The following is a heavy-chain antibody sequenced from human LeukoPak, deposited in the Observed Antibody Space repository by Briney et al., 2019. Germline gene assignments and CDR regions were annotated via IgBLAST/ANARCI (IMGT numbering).Heavy chain of an antibody. J-gene: IGHJ5*02. CDR1: GYTFTGYY. Sequence: DSVKVSCKASGYTFTGYYMHWVRQAPGQGLEWMGWINPNSGGTNYVQKFQGRATMTRDTSISTAYMELSRLRSDDTAVYYCARDALRNRHWGAWFDPWGQGTLV. D-gene: IGHD7-27*01. CDR2: INPNSGGT. V-gene: IGHV1-2*02. CDR3: ARDALRNRHWGAWFDP.